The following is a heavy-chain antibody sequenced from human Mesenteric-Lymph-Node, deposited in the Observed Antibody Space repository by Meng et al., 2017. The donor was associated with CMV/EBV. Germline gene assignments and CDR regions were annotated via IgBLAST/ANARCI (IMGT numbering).Heavy chain of an antibody. CDR1: GGSFSGYY. CDR2: INHSGST. V-gene: IGHV4-34*01. J-gene: IGHJ4*02. CDR3: ARGGKLWFGEGDFDY. D-gene: IGHD3-10*01. Sequence: VSGGSFSGYYWSWIRQPPGKGLEWIGEINHSGSTNYNPSLKSRVTISVDTSKNQFSLKLSSVTAADTAVYYCARGGKLWFGEGDFDYWGQGTLVTVSS.